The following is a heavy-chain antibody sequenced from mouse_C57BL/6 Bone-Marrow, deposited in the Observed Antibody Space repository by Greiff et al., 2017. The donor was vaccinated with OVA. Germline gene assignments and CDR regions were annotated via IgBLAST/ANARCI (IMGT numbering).Heavy chain of an antibody. Sequence: QVQLKQPGAELVKPGASVKLSCKASGYTFTSYWMHWVKQRPGQGLEWIGMIHPNSGSTNYNEKFKSKATLTVDKSSSTAYMQLSSLTSEDSAVYYCARIYYYGSSYGWFAYWGQGTLVTVSA. CDR1: GYTFTSYW. V-gene: IGHV1-64*01. J-gene: IGHJ3*01. CDR3: ARIYYYGSSYGWFAY. D-gene: IGHD1-1*01. CDR2: IHPNSGST.